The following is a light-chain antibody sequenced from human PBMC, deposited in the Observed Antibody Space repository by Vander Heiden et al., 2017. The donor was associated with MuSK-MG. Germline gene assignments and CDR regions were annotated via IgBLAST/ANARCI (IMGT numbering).Light chain of an antibody. J-gene: IGLJ2*01. CDR1: SSNIGTNT. V-gene: IGLV1-44*01. CDR3: AAWDGSLKGPV. Sequence: SVLPQPPSSSAPPGRRVTISCSGNSSNIGTNTVNWYQQLPGTAPQLLIYRHNQRPSGVPDRFSGSRSGTSASLAISGLQSEDEADYYCAAWDGSLKGPVFGGGTKLTVL. CDR2: RHN.